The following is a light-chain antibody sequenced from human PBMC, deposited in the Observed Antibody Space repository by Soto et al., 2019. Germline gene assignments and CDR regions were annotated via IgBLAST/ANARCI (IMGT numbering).Light chain of an antibody. CDR3: QQYNNWPVT. Sequence: EIVMTQSPATLSVSPRERATLSCRASQSVSSNLAWYQQKPGQAPRLLIYGASTRATGIPARFSGSGSGTEFTLTISSLQSEDFAVYYCQQYNNWPVTFGPGTKVDIK. CDR2: GAS. J-gene: IGKJ3*01. CDR1: QSVSSN. V-gene: IGKV3-15*01.